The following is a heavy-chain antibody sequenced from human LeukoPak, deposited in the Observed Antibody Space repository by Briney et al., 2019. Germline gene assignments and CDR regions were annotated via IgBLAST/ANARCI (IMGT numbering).Heavy chain of an antibody. CDR2: IIPIFGTA. J-gene: IGHJ6*02. D-gene: IGHD2-2*01. Sequence: SVKVSCKASGGTFSSYAISWVRQAPGQGLERMGGIIPIFGTANYAQKFQGRVTITADESTSTAYMELSSLRSEDTAVYYCARDGIEGCSSTSCYANLYYYYYGMDVWGQGTTVTVSS. V-gene: IGHV1-69*13. CDR1: GGTFSSYA. CDR3: ARDGIEGCSSTSCYANLYYYYYGMDV.